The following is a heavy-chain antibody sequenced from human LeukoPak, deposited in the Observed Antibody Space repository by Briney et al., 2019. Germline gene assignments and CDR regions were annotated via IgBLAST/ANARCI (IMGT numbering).Heavy chain of an antibody. V-gene: IGHV3-33*01. J-gene: IGHJ3*02. CDR1: GFTFSSYG. Sequence: PGGSLRLSCAASGFTFSSYGMHWVRQAPGKGLEWVAVIWYDGSNKYYADSVKGRFTISRDNSKNTLYLQMNSLRAEDTAVYYCAREGVGASPLHAFDIWGQGTMVTVSS. CDR3: AREGVGASPLHAFDI. CDR2: IWYDGSNK. D-gene: IGHD1-26*01.